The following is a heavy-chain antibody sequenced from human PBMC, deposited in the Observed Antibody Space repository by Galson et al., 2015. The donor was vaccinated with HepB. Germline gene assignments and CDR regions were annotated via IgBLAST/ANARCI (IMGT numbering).Heavy chain of an antibody. V-gene: IGHV3-23*01. CDR2: ISGSAAGGSI. CDR3: AKGTLVSCTGARCYYFDY. CDR1: GFIFSNYA. Sequence: SLRLSCAASGFIFSNYAMSWVRQAPGKRLEWVATISGSAAGGSIWSADSVKGRFTISRDNSKNTLNLQMNSLGAEDTAVYHCAKGTLVSCTGARCYYFDYWGQGTLVTVSS. D-gene: IGHD2-15*01. J-gene: IGHJ4*02.